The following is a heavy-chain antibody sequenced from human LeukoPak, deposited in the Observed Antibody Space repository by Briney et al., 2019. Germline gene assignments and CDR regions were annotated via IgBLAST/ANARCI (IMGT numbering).Heavy chain of an antibody. CDR1: GFTFSSFW. CDR3: ARVTTNGYFEY. Sequence: PGGSLRLSCAASGFTFSSFWVGWVRQAPGKGLEWVASIKYDESEKHHVDSVKGRFTISRDNAKNSLNLQMNSLRAEDTAVYFCARVTTNGYFEYWGQGTLVTVSS. D-gene: IGHD1-1*01. J-gene: IGHJ4*02. V-gene: IGHV3-7*04. CDR2: IKYDESEK.